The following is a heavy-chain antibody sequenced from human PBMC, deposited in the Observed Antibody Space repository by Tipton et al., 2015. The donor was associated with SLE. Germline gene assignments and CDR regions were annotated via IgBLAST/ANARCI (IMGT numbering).Heavy chain of an antibody. D-gene: IGHD1-14*01. CDR2: VNTRGST. J-gene: IGHJ4*02. CDR1: GGSFRGYY. CDR3: ARGKTRVEY. Sequence: TLSLTCAVYGGSFRGYYWSWIRQTPGKGLEWIGYVNTRGSTIYNPSLKSRVTISVDTSEKQVSLRLNSVTAADTAVYYCARGKTRVEYWGQGTLVTVSS. V-gene: IGHV4-4*08.